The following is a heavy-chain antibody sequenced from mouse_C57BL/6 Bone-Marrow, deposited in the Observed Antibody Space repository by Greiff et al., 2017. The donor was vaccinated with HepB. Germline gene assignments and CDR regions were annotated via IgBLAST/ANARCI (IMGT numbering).Heavy chain of an antibody. CDR2: IRNKANNHAT. V-gene: IGHV6-6*01. Sequence: EVQVVESGGGLVQPGGSMKLSCAASGFTFSDAWMDWVRQSPEKGLEWVAEIRNKANNHATYYAESVKGRFTISRDDSKSSVYLQMNSLRAEDTGIYYCTRITTVVAYWYFDVWGTGTTVTVSS. CDR1: GFTFSDAW. D-gene: IGHD1-1*01. J-gene: IGHJ1*03. CDR3: TRITTVVAYWYFDV.